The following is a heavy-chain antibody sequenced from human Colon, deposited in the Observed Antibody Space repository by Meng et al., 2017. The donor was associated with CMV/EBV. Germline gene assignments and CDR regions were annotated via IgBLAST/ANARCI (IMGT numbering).Heavy chain of an antibody. CDR2: IGSSGTIE. J-gene: IGHJ4*02. Sequence: GESLKISCAASGFTFRTYAMSWVRQAPGRGLEWVSVIGSSGTIERYADSVRGRFAISRDNSTNTLYLQMNSLRAEDTALYYCAKNGAWFRLDSWGQGTPVTVSS. V-gene: IGHV3-23*05. D-gene: IGHD2-8*01. CDR1: GFTFRTYA. CDR3: AKNGAWFRLDS.